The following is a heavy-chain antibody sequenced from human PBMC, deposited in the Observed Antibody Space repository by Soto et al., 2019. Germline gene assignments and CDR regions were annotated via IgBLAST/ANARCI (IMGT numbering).Heavy chain of an antibody. J-gene: IGHJ5*02. Sequence: PSETLCLTCTVSGGSISSSSYYWGWIRQPPGKGLEWIGSIYYSGSTYYNPSLKSRVTISVDTSKNQFSLKLSPVTAADTAVYYCARHQSHSSSYVDPWGQGTLVTVSS. D-gene: IGHD6-13*01. CDR1: GGSISSSSYY. CDR2: IYYSGST. V-gene: IGHV4-39*01. CDR3: ARHQSHSSSYVDP.